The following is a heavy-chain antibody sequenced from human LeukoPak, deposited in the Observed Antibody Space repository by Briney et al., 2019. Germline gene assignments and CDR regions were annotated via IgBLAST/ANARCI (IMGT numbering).Heavy chain of an antibody. CDR1: GFTFDDYA. J-gene: IGHJ3*02. V-gene: IGHV3-9*03. CDR2: ISWNSGSI. D-gene: IGHD1/OR15-1a*01. Sequence: PGRSLRLXCAASGFTFDDYAMHWVRQAPGKGLEWVSGISWNSGSIGYADSVNGRFTISRDNAKNSLYLQMNSLRAEDMALYYCAKGAVEQSGAFDIWGQGTMVTVSS. CDR3: AKGAVEQSGAFDI.